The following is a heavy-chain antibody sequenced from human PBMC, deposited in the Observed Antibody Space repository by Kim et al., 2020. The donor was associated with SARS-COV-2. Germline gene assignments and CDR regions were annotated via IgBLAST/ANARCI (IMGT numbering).Heavy chain of an antibody. J-gene: IGHJ4*02. D-gene: IGHD5-12*01. Sequence: DAVNGRFTNSRDNSKDARYLQMNSLRAEDTAVYYCARGGYRGYSGYDSDYWGQGTLVTVSS. CDR3: ARGGYRGYSGYDSDY. V-gene: IGHV3-30*07.